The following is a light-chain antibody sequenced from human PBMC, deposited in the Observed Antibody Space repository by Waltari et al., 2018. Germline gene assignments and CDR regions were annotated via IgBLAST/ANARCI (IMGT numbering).Light chain of an antibody. V-gene: IGKV3D-15*01. J-gene: IGKJ5*01. Sequence: EIVMTQSPPTLSVSPGERATLSCRASQSVSNSLAWYQHRPGRAPRLLIHRASTRAPGIPARFSGSGSETEFTLTISNLQSEDFALYYCQQYNNWPPITVGQGTRLEIK. CDR2: RAS. CDR1: QSVSNS. CDR3: QQYNNWPPIT.